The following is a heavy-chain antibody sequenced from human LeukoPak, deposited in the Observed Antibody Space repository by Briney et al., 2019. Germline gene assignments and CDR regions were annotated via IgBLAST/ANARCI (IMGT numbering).Heavy chain of an antibody. CDR3: ARDPTGYSSGWYIDRAPDWAFDI. CDR2: IIPIFGTA. CDR1: GGTFSSYA. J-gene: IGHJ3*02. V-gene: IGHV1-69*13. Sequence: SVKVSCKASGGTFSSYAISWVRQAPGQGLEWMGGIIPIFGTANYAQKFQGRVTITADESTSTAYMELSSLRSEDTAVYYRARDPTGYSSGWYIDRAPDWAFDIWGQGTMVTVSS. D-gene: IGHD6-19*01.